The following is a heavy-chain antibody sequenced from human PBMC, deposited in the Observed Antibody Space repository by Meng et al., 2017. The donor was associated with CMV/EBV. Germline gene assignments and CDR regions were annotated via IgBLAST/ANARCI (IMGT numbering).Heavy chain of an antibody. D-gene: IGHD3-3*01. CDR3: ARGRGRITIFGVVIIIGDYYYGMDV. CDR1: GYTFTSYD. CDR2: MNPNSGNT. V-gene: IGHV1-8*01. J-gene: IGHJ6*02. Sequence: ASVKVSCKASGYTFTSYDINWVRQATGQGLEWMGWMNPNSGNTGYAQKFQGRVTMTRNTSISTAYMELSSLRSEDTAVYYCARGRGRITIFGVVIIIGDYYYGMDVWGQGTTVTVSS.